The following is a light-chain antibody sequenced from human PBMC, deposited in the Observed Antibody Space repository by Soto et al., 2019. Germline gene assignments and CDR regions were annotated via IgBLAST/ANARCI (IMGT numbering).Light chain of an antibody. CDR1: QGIRSY. Sequence: DIQMTQSPSSLSAPVGDRVTITCRASQGIRSYLNWYLQKPGKAPKLLIYAASSLQSGVPSRFSGSGSGPDFTLTISSLQPEDFATYYCQRTYTTPLTFGGGTKVDIK. J-gene: IGKJ4*01. CDR2: AAS. V-gene: IGKV1-39*01. CDR3: QRTYTTPLT.